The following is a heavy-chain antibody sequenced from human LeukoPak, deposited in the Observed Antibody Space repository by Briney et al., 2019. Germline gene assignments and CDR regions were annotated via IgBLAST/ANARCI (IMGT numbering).Heavy chain of an antibody. V-gene: IGHV4-59*01. CDR3: ARIAPLATEYYFDY. J-gene: IGHJ4*02. CDR2: IYYSGST. CDR1: GGSISSYH. Sequence: PSETLSLTRTVSGGSISSYHWSWIRQPPGKGLEWIGYIYYSGSTNYNPSLKSRVTISVDTSKNQFSLNLSSVTAADTAVYYCARIAPLATEYYFDYWGQGTLVTVSS. D-gene: IGHD6-13*01.